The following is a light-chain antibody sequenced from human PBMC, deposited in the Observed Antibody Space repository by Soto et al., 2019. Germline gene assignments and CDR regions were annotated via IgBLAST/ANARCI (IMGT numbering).Light chain of an antibody. CDR1: NSDVGSHNF. CDR3: CSLTNGATWV. J-gene: IGLJ3*02. Sequence: QSALTQPASVSGSPGQSITISCTGTNSDVGSHNFVSWYQQYQGKAHKLLIYEASKRPSGHSNRFSGSQSGNTASLTISGXXXXXXXDYYCCSLTNGATWVFGGGTK. CDR2: EAS. V-gene: IGLV2-23*01.